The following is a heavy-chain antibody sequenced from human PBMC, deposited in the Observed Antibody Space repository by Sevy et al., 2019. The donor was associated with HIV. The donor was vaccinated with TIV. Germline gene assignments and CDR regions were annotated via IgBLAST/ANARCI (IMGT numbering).Heavy chain of an antibody. CDR3: AREGGDSSSPAEYFQH. D-gene: IGHD6-6*01. V-gene: IGHV3-7*01. Sequence: GGSLRLSCAASGFTFSSYWMSWVRQAPGKGLEWVANIKQDGSEKYYVNSVKGRFTISRDNAKNSLYLQMNSLRAEDTAVYYCAREGGDSSSPAEYFQHWGQGTLVTVSS. CDR1: GFTFSSYW. J-gene: IGHJ1*01. CDR2: IKQDGSEK.